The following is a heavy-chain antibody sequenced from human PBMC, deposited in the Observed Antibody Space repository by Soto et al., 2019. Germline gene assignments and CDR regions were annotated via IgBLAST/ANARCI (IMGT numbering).Heavy chain of an antibody. CDR3: ARERKGIHVSDPVYYYYGMDV. J-gene: IGHJ6*02. D-gene: IGHD3-16*02. Sequence: QVQLVQSGAEVKKPGSSVKVSCKASGGTFSSYAISWVRQAPGQGLEWMGGIIPIFGTANYAQKFQGRVTITADESTSTAYMELSSLRSEDTAVYYCARERKGIHVSDPVYYYYGMDVWGQGTTVTVSS. CDR1: GGTFSSYA. CDR2: IIPIFGTA. V-gene: IGHV1-69*01.